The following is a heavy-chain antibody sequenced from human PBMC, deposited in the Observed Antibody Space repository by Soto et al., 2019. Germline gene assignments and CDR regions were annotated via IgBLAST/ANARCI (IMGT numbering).Heavy chain of an antibody. CDR3: ATPLGQWLLNGRGVDY. V-gene: IGHV3-23*01. D-gene: IGHD5-12*01. CDR1: GFTFSTYS. J-gene: IGHJ4*02. CDR2: ISGSGGGA. Sequence: PGGSLRLSCAASGFTFSTYSMTWVRQAPGKGLEWVSSISGSGGGANYADSVKGRFTISRDNSKSTLYLEMSNLRAEDTAVYYCATPLGQWLLNGRGVDYWGQGTLVTVSS.